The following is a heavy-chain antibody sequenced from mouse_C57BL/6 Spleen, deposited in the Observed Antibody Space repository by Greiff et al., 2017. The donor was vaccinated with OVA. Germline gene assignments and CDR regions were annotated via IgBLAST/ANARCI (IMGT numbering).Heavy chain of an antibody. Sequence: EVQRVESGPGMVKPSQSLSLTCTVTGYSITSGYDWHWIRHFPGNKLEWMGYISYSGSTNYNPSLKSRISITHDTSKNHFFLKLHSVTTEDTATYYCARATGTYHYAMDYWGQGTSVTVSS. V-gene: IGHV3-1*01. CDR2: ISYSGST. CDR3: ARATGTYHYAMDY. CDR1: GYSITSGYD. D-gene: IGHD4-1*02. J-gene: IGHJ4*01.